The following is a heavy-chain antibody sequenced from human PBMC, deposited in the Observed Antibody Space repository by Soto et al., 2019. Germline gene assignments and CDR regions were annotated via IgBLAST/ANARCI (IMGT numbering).Heavy chain of an antibody. V-gene: IGHV3-30-3*01. J-gene: IGHJ4*02. CDR3: ARAPSGYYFDY. CDR1: GFTFSSYA. CDR2: ISYDGSNK. D-gene: IGHD1-26*01. Sequence: QVQLVESGGGVVQPGRSLRLSCAASGFTFSSYAMHWVRQAPGKGLEWVAVISYDGSNKYYADSGKGRFPISRDNSKNAMDLQMNSLRAEDTAVDYCARAPSGYYFDYWGQGTLVTVSS.